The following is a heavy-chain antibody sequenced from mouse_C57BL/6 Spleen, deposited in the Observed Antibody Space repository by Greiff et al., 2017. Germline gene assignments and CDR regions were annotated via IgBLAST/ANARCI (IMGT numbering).Heavy chain of an antibody. CDR3: ARAGGNAFAY. CDR2: INPSSGYT. D-gene: IGHD2-1*01. Sequence: QVQLQQSGAELARPGASVKMSCKASGYTFTSYTMHWVKQRPGQGLEWIGYINPSSGYTKYNQKFKDKATLTADKSSSTAYMQLSRLTSEDAAVYYCARAGGNAFAYWGQGTLVTVSA. V-gene: IGHV1-4*01. J-gene: IGHJ3*01. CDR1: GYTFTSYT.